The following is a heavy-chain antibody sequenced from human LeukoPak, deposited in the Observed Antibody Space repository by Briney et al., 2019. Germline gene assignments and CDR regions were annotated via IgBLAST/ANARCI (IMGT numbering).Heavy chain of an antibody. CDR1: GGTFSSYA. Sequence: SVKVSCKASGGTFSSYAINWVRQAPGQGLEWMGGIIPIFGTANYAQKFQGRVTITTDESTSTAYMELSSLRSEDTAVYYCARGDYYDSPRRAFDIWGQGTMVTVSS. D-gene: IGHD3-22*01. V-gene: IGHV1-69*05. CDR2: IIPIFGTA. J-gene: IGHJ3*02. CDR3: ARGDYYDSPRRAFDI.